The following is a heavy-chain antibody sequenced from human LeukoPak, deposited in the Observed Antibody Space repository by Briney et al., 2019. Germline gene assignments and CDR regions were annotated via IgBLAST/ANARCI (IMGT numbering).Heavy chain of an antibody. Sequence: PGGPLRLSCAPSGFTFSSYSMIWVRQAPGKGREWVSSISSSSSYIFYADSVKGRFTISRDNAKNSLYLQMNSLRAEDTAVYYCARDPSGYCSGGSCYEYFDYWGQGTLVTVSS. CDR2: ISSSSSYI. J-gene: IGHJ4*02. CDR3: ARDPSGYCSGGSCYEYFDY. V-gene: IGHV3-21*01. CDR1: GFTFSSYS. D-gene: IGHD2-15*01.